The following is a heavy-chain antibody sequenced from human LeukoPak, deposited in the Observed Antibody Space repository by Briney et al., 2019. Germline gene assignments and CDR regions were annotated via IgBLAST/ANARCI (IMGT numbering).Heavy chain of an antibody. CDR2: IYTSGST. V-gene: IGHV4-4*07. CDR1: GGSISSYY. D-gene: IGHD2-15*01. Sequence: SETLSLTRTVSGGSISSYYWSWIRQPAGKGLEWIGRIYTSGSTNYNPSLKSRVTMSVDTSKNQFSLKLSSVTAADTAVYYCARETAKYCSGGSCYPFDYWGQGTLVTVSS. CDR3: ARETAKYCSGGSCYPFDY. J-gene: IGHJ4*02.